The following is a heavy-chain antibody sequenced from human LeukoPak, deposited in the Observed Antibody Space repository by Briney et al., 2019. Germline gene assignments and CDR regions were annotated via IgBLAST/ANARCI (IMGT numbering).Heavy chain of an antibody. CDR1: GYTFTSYG. D-gene: IGHD4-17*01. J-gene: IGHJ5*02. Sequence: ASVKVSCKASGYTFTSYGISWVRQAPGQGLEWMGWISAYNGNTNYVQKLQGRVTMTTDTSTSTAYMELRSLRSDDTAVYYCARDTQDYGDYAPWFDPWGQGTLVTVSS. CDR2: ISAYNGNT. CDR3: ARDTQDYGDYAPWFDP. V-gene: IGHV1-18*01.